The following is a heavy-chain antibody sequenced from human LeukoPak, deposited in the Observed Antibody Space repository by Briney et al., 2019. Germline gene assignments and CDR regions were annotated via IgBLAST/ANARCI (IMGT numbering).Heavy chain of an antibody. V-gene: IGHV4-39*01. D-gene: IGHD2-2*01. J-gene: IGHJ4*02. CDR1: VGSISSSSYY. Sequence: SRTLSLTCTVSVGSISSSSYYCGWIRHPPGKWLELIGSIYRGGHTHYNPSLKSRVTLSVDTSKNQFSLKLNSVTAEDTAVYYCARHGPYCSSTSCYFIVWGQGTLVTVSS. CDR3: ARHGPYCSSTSCYFIV. CDR2: IYRGGHT.